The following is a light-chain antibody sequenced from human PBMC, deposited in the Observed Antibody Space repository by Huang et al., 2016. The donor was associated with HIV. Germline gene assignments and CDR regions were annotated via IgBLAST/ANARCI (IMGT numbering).Light chain of an antibody. Sequence: EIVLTQSPGTLSLSPGERATLSCRASQSIKNIFLGLYQQRPGQAPRLLIYGTSTRATGVPDRFTGSGSGTDFTLIINRLEPEDSAVYYCQQYGSSPSTFGQGTKLEIK. CDR1: QSIKNIF. CDR2: GTS. J-gene: IGKJ2*01. CDR3: QQYGSSPST. V-gene: IGKV3-20*01.